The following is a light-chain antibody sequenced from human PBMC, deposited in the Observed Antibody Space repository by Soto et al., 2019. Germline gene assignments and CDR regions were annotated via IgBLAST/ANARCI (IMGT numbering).Light chain of an antibody. Sequence: QSVLTQPPSVSGSPGQSVAISCTGTGSVVGTYNRVSWYQQPPGTAPKLMIYDVSDRPSGVPDRFSGSKSGNTASLTISGLQAEDEADYYCSSYTSSSTYVFGTGTKVTVL. J-gene: IGLJ1*01. CDR2: DVS. CDR1: GSVVGTYNR. V-gene: IGLV2-18*02. CDR3: SSYTSSSTYV.